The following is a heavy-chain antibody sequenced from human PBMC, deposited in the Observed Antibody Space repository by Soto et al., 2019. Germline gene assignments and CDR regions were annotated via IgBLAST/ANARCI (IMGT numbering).Heavy chain of an antibody. D-gene: IGHD3-22*01. V-gene: IGHV3-23*01. CDR3: AKYIVVVHDAFDI. CDR1: GFTFSSYA. Sequence: GGSLRLSCAASGFTFSSYAMSWVHQAPGKGLEWVSAISGSGGSTYYADSVKGRFTISRDNSKNTLYLQMNSLRAEDTAVYYCAKYIVVVHDAFDIWGQGTMVTVSS. J-gene: IGHJ3*02. CDR2: ISGSGGST.